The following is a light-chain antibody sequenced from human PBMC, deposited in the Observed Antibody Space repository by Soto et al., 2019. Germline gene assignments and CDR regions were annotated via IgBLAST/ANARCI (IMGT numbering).Light chain of an antibody. CDR1: QNVDTKY. J-gene: IGKJ1*01. CDR2: AAS. CDR3: QQYNNWPPWT. Sequence: EIVLTQSPGTLSLSPGERATLSCRASQNVDTKYLAWYQFKPGQAPRLLIYAASTRATGIPARFSGSGSGTEFTLTISSLQSEDFAVYYCQQYNNWPPWTFGQGTKVDIK. V-gene: IGKV3-15*01.